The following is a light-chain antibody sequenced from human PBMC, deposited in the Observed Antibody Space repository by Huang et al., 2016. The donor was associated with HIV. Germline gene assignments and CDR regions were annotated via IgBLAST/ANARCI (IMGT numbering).Light chain of an antibody. V-gene: IGKV3-15*01. CDR2: GAS. CDR1: QSISNN. Sequence: EIVMTQSPATLSVSPGERATLSCRASQSISNNLAWYQQKPPHPPRLLIYGASTRATDIPARFSGSASGTEFTLTISSLQSEDFAIYYCQQYNNWPPYTFGQGTNLELK. J-gene: IGKJ2*01. CDR3: QQYNNWPPYT.